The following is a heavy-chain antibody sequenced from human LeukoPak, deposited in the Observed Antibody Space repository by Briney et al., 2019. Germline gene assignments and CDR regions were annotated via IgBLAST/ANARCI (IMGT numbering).Heavy chain of an antibody. CDR1: GYTFTGYY. J-gene: IGHJ4*02. Sequence: ASVKVSCKASGYTFTGYYMHWVRQAPGQGLEWMGWINPNSGGTNHAQKFQGRVTMTRDTSISTAYMELSRLRSDDTAVYYCARNMVRGVIITAPGYWGQGTLVTVSS. CDR2: INPNSGGT. D-gene: IGHD3-10*01. V-gene: IGHV1-2*02. CDR3: ARNMVRGVIITAPGY.